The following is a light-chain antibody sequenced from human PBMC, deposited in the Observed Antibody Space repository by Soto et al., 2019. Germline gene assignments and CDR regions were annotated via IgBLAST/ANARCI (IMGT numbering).Light chain of an antibody. CDR1: SSDVGGYKY. Sequence: QSALTQPASVSGSPGQSITISCTGTSSDVGGYKYVSWYQQYPGKAPTLMIYDVSNRPSGVSNRFSGSKSGNTASLTISGLQTEDEADYYCSSYTSSSLYVFGTGTKLTVL. CDR3: SSYTSSSLYV. J-gene: IGLJ1*01. CDR2: DVS. V-gene: IGLV2-14*01.